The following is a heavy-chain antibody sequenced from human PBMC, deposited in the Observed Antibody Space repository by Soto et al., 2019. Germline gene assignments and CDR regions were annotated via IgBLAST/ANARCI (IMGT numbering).Heavy chain of an antibody. J-gene: IGHJ4*02. CDR1: GFTFSSYS. Sequence: PGGSLRLSCAASGFTFSSYSMNWVRQAPGKGLEWVSSISSSNSYIYYADSVKGRFTISRDNAKNSLYLQMNSLRAEDTAVYYCASIRGNWPNYWGQGTLVTVSS. V-gene: IGHV3-21*01. D-gene: IGHD2-15*01. CDR3: ASIRGNWPNY. CDR2: ISSSNSYI.